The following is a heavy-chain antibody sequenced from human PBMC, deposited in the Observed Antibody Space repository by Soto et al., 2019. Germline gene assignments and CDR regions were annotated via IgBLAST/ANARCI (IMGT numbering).Heavy chain of an antibody. V-gene: IGHV5-10-1*01. D-gene: IGHD4-17*01. CDR2: IDPSDSYT. CDR3: ARRSSPTTVTTYYSYGMDV. Sequence: GESLKISCKGSGYSFTSYWISWVRQMPGKVLEWMGRIDPSDSYTNYSPSFQGHVTISADKSISTAYLQWSSLKASDTAMYYCARRSSPTTVTTYYSYGMDVWGQGXTVTVYS. CDR1: GYSFTSYW. J-gene: IGHJ6*02.